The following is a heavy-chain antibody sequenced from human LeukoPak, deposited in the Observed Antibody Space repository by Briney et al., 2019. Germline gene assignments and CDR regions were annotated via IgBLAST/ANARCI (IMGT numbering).Heavy chain of an antibody. J-gene: IGHJ5*02. CDR1: GFTFSSYG. CDR3: ATLLMVRGVIFDP. CDR2: IRYDGSNK. Sequence: PGGSLRLSCAASGFTFSSYGMHWVRQAPGKGLEGVAFIRYDGSNKYYADSVKGRFTISRDNSKNTLYLQMNSLRAEDTAVYYCATLLMVRGVIFDPWGQGTLVTVSS. V-gene: IGHV3-30*02. D-gene: IGHD3-10*01.